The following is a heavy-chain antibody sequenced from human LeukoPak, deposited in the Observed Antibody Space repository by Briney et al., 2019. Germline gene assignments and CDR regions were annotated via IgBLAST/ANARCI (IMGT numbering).Heavy chain of an antibody. CDR1: AFSLAGYD. V-gene: IGHV3-30*02. CDR2: TRGAG. D-gene: IGHD6-13*01. CDR3: AKDGQLAY. J-gene: IGHJ4*02. Sequence: GGSLRLSCAASAFSLAGYDMHWARQAPDKGLEWVAFTRGAGYYAESVKGRFTISIDSSKNTLYLHMNSLRAEDTAIYYCAKDGQLAYWGQGTQVTVSS.